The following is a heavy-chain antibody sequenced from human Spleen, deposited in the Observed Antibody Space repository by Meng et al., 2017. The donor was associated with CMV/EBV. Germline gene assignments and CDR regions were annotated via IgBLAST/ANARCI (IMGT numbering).Heavy chain of an antibody. D-gene: IGHD3-9*01. Sequence: GESLKISCAASGFTFRGYWMSWVRQAPGKGLDWVSFIRYDGAYKYYADSVKGRFTISRDDSKSTLYLQMDSLRPDDTAMYYCAKARTGSFYKPLDSWGQGTLVTVSS. CDR2: IRYDGAYK. V-gene: IGHV3-30*02. J-gene: IGHJ4*02. CDR1: GFTFRGYW. CDR3: AKARTGSFYKPLDS.